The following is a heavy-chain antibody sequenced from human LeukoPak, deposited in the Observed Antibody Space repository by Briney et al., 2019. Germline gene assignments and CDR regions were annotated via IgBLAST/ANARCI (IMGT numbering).Heavy chain of an antibody. J-gene: IGHJ4*02. V-gene: IGHV3-74*01. CDR1: GFTFSSYW. D-gene: IGHD6-13*01. Sequence: PGGSLRLSCAASGFTFSSYWMHWVRQAPGKGLVWVSRINSDGSRTSYADSVKGRFTISRDNAKNTLYLQMNSLRAEDTAVYYCARQIAAAGPGFDYWGQGTLVTVSS. CDR3: ARQIAAAGPGFDY. CDR2: INSDGSRT.